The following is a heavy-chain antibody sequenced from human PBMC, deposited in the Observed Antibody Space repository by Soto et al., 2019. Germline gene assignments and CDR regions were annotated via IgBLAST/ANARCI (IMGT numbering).Heavy chain of an antibody. V-gene: IGHV3-15*07. CDR2: IKSKTDGGTT. CDR1: GFTFSNAW. CDR3: TTATPSDTLADYDFWSGYVPKYNWFDP. J-gene: IGHJ5*02. Sequence: EVQLVESGGGLVKPGGSLRLSCAASGFTFSNAWMNWVRQAPGKGLEWVGRIKSKTDGGTTDYAAPVKGRFTISRDDSKNTLYLQMNSLKTEDTAVYYCTTATPSDTLADYDFWSGYVPKYNWFDPWGQGTLVTVSS. D-gene: IGHD3-3*01.